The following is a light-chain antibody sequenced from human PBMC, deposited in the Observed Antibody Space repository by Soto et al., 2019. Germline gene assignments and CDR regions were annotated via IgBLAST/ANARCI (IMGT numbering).Light chain of an antibody. Sequence: QSVLTQPPSVSGAPGQRVTISCTGSSSNIGAGYHVHWYQQLPGTAPKLLIYGNSNRPSGVPDRFSGSKSGTSASLAITGLQAEDEADDYCQSYDSSLSVVFGGGTKVTVL. J-gene: IGLJ2*01. CDR3: QSYDSSLSVV. CDR1: SSNIGAGYH. V-gene: IGLV1-40*01. CDR2: GNS.